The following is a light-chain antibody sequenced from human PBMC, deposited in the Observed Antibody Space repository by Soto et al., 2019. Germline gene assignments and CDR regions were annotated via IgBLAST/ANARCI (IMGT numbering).Light chain of an antibody. CDR1: QSVSSSY. J-gene: IGKJ1*01. CDR3: QQDGSSPRK. V-gene: IGKV3-20*01. CDR2: GAS. Sequence: EIVLTQSPGTLSLSPGERATLSCRASQSVSSSYLAWYQQKPGQAPRLLIYGASSRATGIPDRFSGSGSGTDFTLTISRLEPEDFGLYYCQQDGSSPRKFGQGTKVDIK.